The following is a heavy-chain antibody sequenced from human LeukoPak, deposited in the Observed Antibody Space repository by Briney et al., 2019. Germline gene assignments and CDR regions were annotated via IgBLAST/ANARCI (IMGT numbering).Heavy chain of an antibody. CDR1: GFTFSNYW. Sequence: PGGPLRLSCATSGFTFSNYWMHWARQAPGKGLVWVSRINSDGSNTSYAASVKGRFTISRDNAKRTLYLQMNSLRAEDTAVYYCARGYSYGYRIDYWGQGTLVTVSS. V-gene: IGHV3-74*01. CDR3: ARGYSYGYRIDY. CDR2: INSDGSNT. J-gene: IGHJ4*02. D-gene: IGHD5-18*01.